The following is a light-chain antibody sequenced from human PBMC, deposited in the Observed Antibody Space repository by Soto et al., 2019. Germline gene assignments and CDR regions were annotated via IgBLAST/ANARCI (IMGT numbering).Light chain of an antibody. CDR2: KTD. Sequence: QSVMTQSPSASGTPVQRVTISCSGSSANIERNNVNWYQQFPKTAPKLLIYKTDQRPSGVPDRFSASKSGTSASLAISGLQSEDEADYYCASWDDSLKIWVFGGGTKLTVL. CDR1: SANIERNN. J-gene: IGLJ3*02. CDR3: ASWDDSLKIWV. V-gene: IGLV1-44*01.